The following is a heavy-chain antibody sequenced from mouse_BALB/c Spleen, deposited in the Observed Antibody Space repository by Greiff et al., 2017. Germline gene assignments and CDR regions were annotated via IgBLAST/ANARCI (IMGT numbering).Heavy chain of an antibody. CDR1: GFNFKDTY. CDR3: ARGNYEDY. V-gene: IGHV14-3*02. J-gene: IGHJ2*01. Sequence: EVQLQQSGAELVKPGASVKLSCTASGFNFKDTYMHWVKQRPEQGLEWIGRIDPANGNTKYDPKFQGKATITADTSSNTAYLQLSSLTSEDTAVYYCARGNYEDYWGQGTTLTVSS. D-gene: IGHD2-1*01. CDR2: IDPANGNT.